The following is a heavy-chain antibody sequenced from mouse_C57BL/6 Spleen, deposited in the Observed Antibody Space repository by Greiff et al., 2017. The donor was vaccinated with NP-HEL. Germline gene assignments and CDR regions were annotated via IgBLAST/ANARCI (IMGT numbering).Heavy chain of an antibody. J-gene: IGHJ3*01. Sequence: VQLQQSGAELARPGASVKLSCKASGYTFTSYGISWVKQRTGQGLEWIGEIYPRSGNTYYNEKFKGKATLTADKSSSTAYMELRSLTSEDSAVYFCAIFIPDAYWGQGTLVTVSA. CDR3: AIFIPDAY. CDR1: GYTFTSYG. CDR2: IYPRSGNT. D-gene: IGHD1-1*01. V-gene: IGHV1-81*01.